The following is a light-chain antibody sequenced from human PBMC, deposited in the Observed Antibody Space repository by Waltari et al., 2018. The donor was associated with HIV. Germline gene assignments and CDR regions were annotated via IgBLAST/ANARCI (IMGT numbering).Light chain of an antibody. CDR1: QIITSH. CDR2: SAS. J-gene: IGKJ3*01. Sequence: DIQMTQSPSSLSASVGDRVTLTCLASQIITSHLSWYQQRPGKAPKLLIYSASVLESGVPSRFSGSGSGTDYTLTITSLQPEDFATYYCQQSYTLPLTFGPGTKVDIK. V-gene: IGKV1-39*01. CDR3: QQSYTLPLT.